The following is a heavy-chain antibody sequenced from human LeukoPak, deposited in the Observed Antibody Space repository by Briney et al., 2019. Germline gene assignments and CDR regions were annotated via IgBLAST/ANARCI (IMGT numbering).Heavy chain of an antibody. Sequence: SETLSLTCTVSGGSISSYYWSWIRQPPGKGLEWIGYIYYSGSTNYNPSLKSRDTISVDTSKNQFSLKLSSVTAADTAVYYCAATATLTQGVDYWGRGTLVTVSS. D-gene: IGHD2-15*01. J-gene: IGHJ4*02. CDR1: GGSISSYY. CDR2: IYYSGST. V-gene: IGHV4-59*01. CDR3: AATATLTQGVDY.